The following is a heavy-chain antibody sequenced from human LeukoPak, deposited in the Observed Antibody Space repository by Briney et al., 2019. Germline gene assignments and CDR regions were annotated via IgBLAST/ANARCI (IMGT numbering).Heavy chain of an antibody. Sequence: GGSLRLSCAASGFTFSSYSMNWVRQAPGKGLEWVSSISSSSSYIYYADSVKGRFTISRDNAKNSLYLQMNSLRAEDTAVYYCARGGGRQWLGWNIHDAFDIWGQGTMVTVSS. CDR1: GFTFSSYS. CDR3: ARGGGRQWLGWNIHDAFDI. D-gene: IGHD6-19*01. V-gene: IGHV3-21*01. CDR2: ISSSSSYI. J-gene: IGHJ3*02.